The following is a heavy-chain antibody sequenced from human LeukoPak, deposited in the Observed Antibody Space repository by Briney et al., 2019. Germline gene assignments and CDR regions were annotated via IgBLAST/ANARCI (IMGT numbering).Heavy chain of an antibody. J-gene: IGHJ6*03. Sequence: NTSETLSLTCTVSGGSMSSYYWSWIRQPPGKGLEWVGYIYYSGSTNYNPSLKSRVTISVDTYKNQFSLKLSSVTAADTAVYYCARGYCSGGSCYFQRAYYMDVWGKGTTVTVSS. CDR2: IYYSGST. V-gene: IGHV4-59*12. CDR1: GGSMSSYY. D-gene: IGHD2-15*01. CDR3: ARGYCSGGSCYFQRAYYMDV.